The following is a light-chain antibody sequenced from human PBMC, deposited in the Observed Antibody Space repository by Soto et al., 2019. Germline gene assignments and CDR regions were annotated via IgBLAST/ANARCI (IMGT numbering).Light chain of an antibody. CDR2: DAS. CDR3: QQYYNLPIT. CDR1: QDISNH. J-gene: IGKJ5*01. Sequence: DIQMTQSPSSLSASVGDRVTITCQARQDISNHLNWYQQKPGKAPKLLIYDASNLETGVPSRFSGSGSGTDFTVTISSLQPEDFATYSCQQYYNLPITFGQGTRLEIK. V-gene: IGKV1-33*01.